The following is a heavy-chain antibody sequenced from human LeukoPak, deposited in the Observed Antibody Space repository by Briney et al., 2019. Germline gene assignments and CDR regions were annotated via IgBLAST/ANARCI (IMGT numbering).Heavy chain of an antibody. CDR2: IIPIFGTA. CDR1: GGTFSSYA. D-gene: IGHD2-2*01. CDR3: ARDASDCSSTSCYAGEDY. J-gene: IGHJ4*02. Sequence: SVKVSCKASGGTFSSYAISWVRQAPGQGLEWMGGIIPIFGTANYAQKFQGRVTITADESTSTAYMELSSLRSEDTAVYYCARDASDCSSTSCYAGEDYWGQGTLVTVSS. V-gene: IGHV1-69*01.